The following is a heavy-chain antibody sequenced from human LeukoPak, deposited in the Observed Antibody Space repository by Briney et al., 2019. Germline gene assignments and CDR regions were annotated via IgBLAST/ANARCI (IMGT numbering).Heavy chain of an antibody. D-gene: IGHD3-9*01. V-gene: IGHV3-23*01. CDR2: ISGSGVST. CDR1: GFRFSSYA. CDR3: ARDDYDTLGYNFHY. Sequence: GGSLRLSCAASGFRFSSYAMSWVRQAPGKGLEWVSAISGSGVSTYYADSMKGRFTVSRDNAKNTLYLQMNRLGPEDTAFYYCARDDYDTLGYNFHYWGQGTLVTVSS. J-gene: IGHJ4*02.